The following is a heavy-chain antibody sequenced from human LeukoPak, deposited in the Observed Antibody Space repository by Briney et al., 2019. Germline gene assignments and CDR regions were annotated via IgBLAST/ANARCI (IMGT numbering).Heavy chain of an antibody. J-gene: IGHJ5*02. Sequence: VASVKVSSKASGDTFTGYYIRWVLQAPGQGVEWMGRIYPNSGGTNYTQKLQSRVTMTRDTSISTAYMELSRLTADDTAVYYCARVSWGRIAADRNWFDPWGQGALVTVSS. CDR1: GDTFTGYY. CDR2: IYPNSGGT. D-gene: IGHD6-13*01. V-gene: IGHV1-2*06. CDR3: ARVSWGRIAADRNWFDP.